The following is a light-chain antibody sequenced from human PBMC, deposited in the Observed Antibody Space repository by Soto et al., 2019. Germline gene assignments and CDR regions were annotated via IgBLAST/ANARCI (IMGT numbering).Light chain of an antibody. CDR2: DVS. CDR3: QQRSDWLPIH. V-gene: IGKV3-11*01. CDR1: QSVSES. J-gene: IGKJ5*01. Sequence: EIVLTQSPATLSLSPGERATLSCRASQSVSESLAWYQQKPGQAPRLLIYDVSYRAHGIPVRFSGSGSGTDFTLTISSIEPEDFAVYYCQQRSDWLPIHLGQGTRVEIK.